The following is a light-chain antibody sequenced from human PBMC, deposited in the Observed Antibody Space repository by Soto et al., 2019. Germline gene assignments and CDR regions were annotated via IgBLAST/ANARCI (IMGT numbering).Light chain of an antibody. CDR1: QSVSSY. V-gene: IGKV3-11*01. CDR2: DAS. J-gene: IGKJ3*01. CDR3: QQRSNWPLT. Sequence: EIVLTQSPATLSLSPGERATLSCRASQSVSSYLAWYQQKPGQAPRLLIYDASNRATGIPARFSGSGSGTDFTLLLSSLEPEDFAVYYCQQRSNWPLTFGPGTKVDIK.